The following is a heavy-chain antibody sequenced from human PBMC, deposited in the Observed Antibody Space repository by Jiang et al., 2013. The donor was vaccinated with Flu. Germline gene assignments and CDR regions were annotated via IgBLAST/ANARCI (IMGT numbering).Heavy chain of an antibody. D-gene: IGHD1-1*01. V-gene: IGHV4-39*07. Sequence: LLKPSETLSLTCTVSGDSISSSSYYWGWIRQPPGKGLEWIGSMSYSGRTYNNPSLKSRVTISVDKSKNQFSLKLSSVTAADTAVYYCASGGPYWNTFLLYWGQGTLVTVSS. J-gene: IGHJ4*02. CDR3: ASGGPYWNTFLLY. CDR1: GDSISSSSYY. CDR2: MSYSGRT.